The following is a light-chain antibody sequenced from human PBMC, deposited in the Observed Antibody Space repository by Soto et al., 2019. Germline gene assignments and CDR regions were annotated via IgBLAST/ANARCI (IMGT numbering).Light chain of an antibody. Sequence: EIVLTQSPATLSLSPGERATLSCRASQSVSSYLAWYQQNPGQAPRLLIYDASNRATGIPARFSGSGSGTDFTLTISSLEPEDFAVYYCQQPSNLPPTFGQGTKVEIK. CDR3: QQPSNLPPT. CDR2: DAS. J-gene: IGKJ1*01. V-gene: IGKV3-11*01. CDR1: QSVSSY.